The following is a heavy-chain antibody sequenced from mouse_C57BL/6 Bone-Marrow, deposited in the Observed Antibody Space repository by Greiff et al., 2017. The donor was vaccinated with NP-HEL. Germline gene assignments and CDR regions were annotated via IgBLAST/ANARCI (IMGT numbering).Heavy chain of an antibody. V-gene: IGHV5-15*01. J-gene: IGHJ3*01. Sequence: EVQRVESGGGLVQPGGSLKLSCAASGFTFSDYGMAWVRQAPRKGPEWVAFISNLAYSIYYADTVTGRFTISRENAKNTLYLEMSSLRSEDTAMYYCARHWGWLPFAYWGQGTLVTVSA. CDR3: ARHWGWLPFAY. D-gene: IGHD2-3*01. CDR2: ISNLAYSI. CDR1: GFTFSDYG.